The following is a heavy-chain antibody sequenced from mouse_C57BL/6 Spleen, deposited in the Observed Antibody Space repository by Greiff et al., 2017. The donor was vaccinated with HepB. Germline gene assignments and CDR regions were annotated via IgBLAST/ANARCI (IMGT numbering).Heavy chain of an antibody. D-gene: IGHD2-5*01. CDR3: ARDYSNPYYAMDY. Sequence: QVHVKQPGAELVKPGASVKMSCKASGYTFTSYWITWVKQRPGQGLEWIGDIYPGSGSTNYNEKFKSKATLTVDTSSSTAYMQLSSLTSEDSAVYYCARDYSNPYYAMDYWGQGTSVTVSS. CDR1: GYTFTSYW. V-gene: IGHV1-55*01. CDR2: IYPGSGST. J-gene: IGHJ4*01.